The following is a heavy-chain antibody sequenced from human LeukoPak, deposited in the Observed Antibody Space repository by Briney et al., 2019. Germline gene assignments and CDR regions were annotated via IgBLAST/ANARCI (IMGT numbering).Heavy chain of an antibody. CDR1: GVSISSGVYS. CDR2: IHHSRNT. D-gene: IGHD3-22*01. CDR3: GLDYYDSSGYSDY. Sequence: PSQTLSLTCAVSGVSISSGVYSFKWLRPPPGGGLEWIGYIHHSRNTYSNPSLKSRVTISVDRSKNHFSLKLTSVTAADTALYYCGLDYYDSSGYSDYWGQGTLVTVSS. J-gene: IGHJ4*02. V-gene: IGHV4-30-2*01.